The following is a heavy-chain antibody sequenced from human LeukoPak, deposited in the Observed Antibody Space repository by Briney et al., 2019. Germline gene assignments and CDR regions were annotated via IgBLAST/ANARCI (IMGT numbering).Heavy chain of an antibody. V-gene: IGHV3-48*01. CDR2: ISSSSSTI. CDR3: ARVPALRFPDI. Sequence: GGSLRLSSAASGFTFSSYSMNWVRQAPGKGLEWVSYISSSSSTIYYADSVKGRFTISRDNAKNSLYLQMNSLRAEDTAVYYCARVPALRFPDIWGQGTMVTVSS. D-gene: IGHD3-3*01. J-gene: IGHJ3*02. CDR1: GFTFSSYS.